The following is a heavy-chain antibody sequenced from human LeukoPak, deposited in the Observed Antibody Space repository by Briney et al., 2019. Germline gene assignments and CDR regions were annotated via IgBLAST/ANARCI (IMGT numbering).Heavy chain of an antibody. CDR2: ISSISSYI. CDR3: ARFTHGGDFDY. Sequence: GGSLRLSCAASGFTVSSYSMDWVRQAPGKGLEWVSSISSISSYIYYADSVKGRFTISRDNAQNSLYLRMNSLRAEDTAVYYCARFTHGGDFDYWGQGTLVTVSS. CDR1: GFTVSSYS. D-gene: IGHD2-21*01. V-gene: IGHV3-21*01. J-gene: IGHJ4*02.